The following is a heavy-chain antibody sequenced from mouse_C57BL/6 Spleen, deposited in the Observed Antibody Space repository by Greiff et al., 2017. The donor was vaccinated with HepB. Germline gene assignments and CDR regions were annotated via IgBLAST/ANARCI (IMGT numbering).Heavy chain of an antibody. J-gene: IGHJ4*01. CDR1: GYSITSGYY. CDR3: ARVGYDYDEKSRDYYAMDY. V-gene: IGHV3-6*01. CDR2: ISYDGSN. D-gene: IGHD2-4*01. Sequence: DVKLQESGPGLVKPSQSLSLTCSVTGYSITSGYYWNWIRQFPGNKLEWMGYISYDGSNNYNPSLKNRISITRDTSKNQFFLKLNSVTTEDTATYYCARVGYDYDEKSRDYYAMDYWGQGTSVTVSS.